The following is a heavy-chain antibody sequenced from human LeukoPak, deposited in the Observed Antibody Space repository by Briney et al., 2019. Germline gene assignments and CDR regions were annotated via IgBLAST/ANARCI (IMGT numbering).Heavy chain of an antibody. CDR3: ARLQRITMNAFDI. D-gene: IGHD3-22*01. CDR2: IYYSGST. V-gene: IGHV4-39*01. J-gene: IGHJ3*02. Sequence: SETLSLTCTVSGGSISSSSYYWGWIRQPPGKGLEWIGSIYYSGSTYYNPSLKSRVTISVDTSKNQFSLKLSSVTAADTAVYYCARLQRITMNAFDIWGQGTMVTVSS. CDR1: GGSISSSSYY.